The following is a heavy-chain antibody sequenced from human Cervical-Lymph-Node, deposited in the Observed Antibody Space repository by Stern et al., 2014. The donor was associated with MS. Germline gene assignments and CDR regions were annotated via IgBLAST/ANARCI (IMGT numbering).Heavy chain of an antibody. CDR1: GGSISSSGYY. D-gene: IGHD1-26*01. J-gene: IGHJ5*02. CDR2: IHDSGST. CDR3: ATTRWDLFTWNWFDP. V-gene: IGHV4-61*02. Sequence: VQLVESGPGLVKPSQTLSLTCTVSGGSISSSGYYWSWIRQPADKGLEWIGRIHDSGSTYYNPPLKSRVTISMDTAQNQFSLKLTSVTAADTAVYYCATTRWDLFTWNWFDPWGQGTLVTVSS.